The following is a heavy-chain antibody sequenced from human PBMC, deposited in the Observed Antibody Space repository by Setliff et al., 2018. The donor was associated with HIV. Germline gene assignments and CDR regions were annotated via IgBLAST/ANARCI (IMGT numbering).Heavy chain of an antibody. D-gene: IGHD4-4*01. V-gene: IGHV1-8*02. CDR1: GYTFTTYD. Sequence: GASVKVSCKASGYTFTTYDINWVRQATGQGLEWMGWMNPNSGSTGYAERFQGRVTMTRDTSISTVYMELTSLRSEDMAVYYCARGLRQNRSNSDVFDVWGQGTVVTVS. J-gene: IGHJ3*01. CDR2: MNPNSGST. CDR3: ARGLRQNRSNSDVFDV.